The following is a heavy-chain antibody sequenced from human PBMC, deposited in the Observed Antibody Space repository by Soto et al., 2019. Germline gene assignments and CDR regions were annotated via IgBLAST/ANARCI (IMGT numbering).Heavy chain of an antibody. Sequence: ASVKVSCKASGYTFTSYGISWVRQAPGQGLEWMGWISAYNGNTNYAQKLQGRVTMTTDTSTSTAYMELRSLRSDDTAVYYCARMGDSSGYYYGTSEDYWGQGTLVTVSS. CDR1: GYTFTSYG. CDR3: ARMGDSSGYYYGTSEDY. J-gene: IGHJ4*02. D-gene: IGHD3-22*01. V-gene: IGHV1-18*01. CDR2: ISAYNGNT.